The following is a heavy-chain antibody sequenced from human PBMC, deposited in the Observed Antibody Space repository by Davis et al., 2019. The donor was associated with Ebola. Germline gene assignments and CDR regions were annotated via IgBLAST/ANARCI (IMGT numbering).Heavy chain of an antibody. CDR3: AKDIGAYYYDSSGYYNTGYFDY. D-gene: IGHD3-22*01. V-gene: IGHV3-21*04. CDR2: ISSSSSYI. J-gene: IGHJ4*02. CDR1: GFTFSSYS. Sequence: PGGSLRLSCAASGFTFSSYSMNWVRQAPGKGLEWVSSISSSSSYIYYADSVKGRFTISRDNAKNSLYLQMNSLRAEDTALYYCAKDIGAYYYDSSGYYNTGYFDYWGQGTLVTVSS.